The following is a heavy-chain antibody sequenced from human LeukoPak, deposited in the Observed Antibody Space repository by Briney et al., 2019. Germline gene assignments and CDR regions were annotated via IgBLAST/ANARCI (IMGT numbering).Heavy chain of an antibody. V-gene: IGHV3-33*01. D-gene: IGHD3-10*01. CDR1: GFTFNVYG. J-gene: IGHJ6*02. Sequence: PGGSLRLSCEASGFTFNVYGMHWVRQAPGKGLEWVAVIWNDGSNKYYGDSVKGRLTISRDNSKSTLYLQMNSLRAEDTAVYYCARLTMVRGVPPYGMDVWGQGTTVTVSS. CDR3: ARLTMVRGVPPYGMDV. CDR2: IWNDGSNK.